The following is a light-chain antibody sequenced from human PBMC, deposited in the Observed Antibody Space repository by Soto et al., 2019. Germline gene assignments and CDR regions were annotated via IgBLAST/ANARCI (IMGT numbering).Light chain of an antibody. CDR3: QQYCTSRGT. J-gene: IGKJ1*01. Sequence: EIVLTQSPGTLSLSPGERATLSCRASQSVSSSYLAWYQQKPGQAPRLLIYGASSRATGIPDRFSGSGSGNDFTLTISRLEPEDFAVYYCQQYCTSRGTFGQGTKVEIK. CDR1: QSVSSSY. CDR2: GAS. V-gene: IGKV3-20*01.